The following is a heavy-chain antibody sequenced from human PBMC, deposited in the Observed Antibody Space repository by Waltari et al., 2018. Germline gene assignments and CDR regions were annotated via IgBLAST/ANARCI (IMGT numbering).Heavy chain of an antibody. CDR3: APLGASSLTLTA. CDR2: ISGSGSPT. V-gene: IGHV3-48*01. CDR1: GFTFSTYG. Sequence: EVQLVESGGGLVQPGGSLRLSCAASGFTFSTYGMNGVGQAPGKGLGWFSHISGSGSPTHYADSVKGRFTISRDNAMNSLYLQMNSLRAEDTAVYYCAPLGASSLTLTAWGQGTLVTVSS. D-gene: IGHD1-26*01. J-gene: IGHJ4*02.